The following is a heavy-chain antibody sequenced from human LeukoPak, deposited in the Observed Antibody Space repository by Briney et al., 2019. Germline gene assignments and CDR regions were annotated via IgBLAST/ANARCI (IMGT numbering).Heavy chain of an antibody. CDR3: VRGASGWSLGY. D-gene: IGHD6-19*01. V-gene: IGHV3-30*03. J-gene: IGHJ4*02. CDR1: GFTFSSYG. CDR2: ISYDGSNK. Sequence: GGSLRLSCAASGFTFSSYGMHWVRQAPGKGLEWVAVISYDGSNKYYADSVKGRFTISRDNSKNTLYLQMNSLRAEDTAVYYCVRGASGWSLGYWGQGSLVTVSS.